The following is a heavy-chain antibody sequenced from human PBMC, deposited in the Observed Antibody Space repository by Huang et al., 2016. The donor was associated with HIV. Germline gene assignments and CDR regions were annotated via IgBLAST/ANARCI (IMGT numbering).Heavy chain of an antibody. CDR1: GYTLTELS. CDR3: ATRMDRWKRYVGTAVQFDY. Sequence: QVQLVQSGTEVKRSGASVKVSCKVFGYTLTELSVHWVRQAPGKGLEWMGGFEPEDGATNYAQKFQDRITRTEDASTDTAYMELSSQKSEDPAVYYCATRMDRWKRYVGTAVQFDYWGQGTLFTVSS. J-gene: IGHJ4*02. D-gene: IGHD5-18*01. V-gene: IGHV1-24*01. CDR2: FEPEDGAT.